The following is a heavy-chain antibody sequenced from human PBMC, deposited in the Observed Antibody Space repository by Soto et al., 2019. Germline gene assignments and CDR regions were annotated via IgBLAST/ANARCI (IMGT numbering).Heavy chain of an antibody. CDR3: ARGGVPDGYHYYGLSV. D-gene: IGHD2-2*01. CDR2: INPSGGST. Sequence: GASVKGSCPASGDTFTSYYMHWVRQAPGQGLEWMGIINPSGGSTSYAQKFQGRVTMTRDTSTSTVYMELSSLRSEDTAVYYCARGGVPDGYHYYGLSVWGKGTKVPVSS. J-gene: IGHJ6*04. V-gene: IGHV1-46*03. CDR1: GDTFTSYY.